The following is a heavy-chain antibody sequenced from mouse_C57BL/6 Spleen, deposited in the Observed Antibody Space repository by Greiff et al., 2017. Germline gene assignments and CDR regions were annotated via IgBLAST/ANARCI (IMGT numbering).Heavy chain of an antibody. CDR2: ISSGSSTI. CDR3: ARGARDYAMDY. Sequence: EVKVVESGGGLVKPGGSLKLSCAASGFTFSDYGMHWVRQAPEKGLEWVAYISSGSSTIYYADTVKGRFTISGDNAKNTLFLQMTSLRSEDTAMYYCARGARDYAMDYWGQGTSVTVSS. J-gene: IGHJ4*01. CDR1: GFTFSDYG. V-gene: IGHV5-17*01.